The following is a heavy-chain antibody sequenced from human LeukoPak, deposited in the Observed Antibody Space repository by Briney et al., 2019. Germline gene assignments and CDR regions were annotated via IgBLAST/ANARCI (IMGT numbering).Heavy chain of an antibody. CDR2: ISGSGGST. J-gene: IGHJ4*02. D-gene: IGHD6-13*01. Sequence: GGSLRLSCAASGFTFSSYAMSWVRQAPGKGLEWVSAISGSGGSTYYADSVKGRFTISRDNSKNTLYLQMNSLRAEDTAVYYCAKDLRDSSTIRRFDYWGQGTLVTVSS. V-gene: IGHV3-23*01. CDR1: GFTFSSYA. CDR3: AKDLRDSSTIRRFDY.